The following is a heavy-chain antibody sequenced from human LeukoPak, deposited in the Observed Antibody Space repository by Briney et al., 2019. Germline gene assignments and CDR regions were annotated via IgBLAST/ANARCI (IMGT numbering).Heavy chain of an antibody. CDR3: ARDCGGDCYGYYFDY. Sequence: ASVNVSCKASVYTFTSYGISWVRQAPGQGLEWMGWISAYNGNTNYAQKLQGRVTMTTDTSTSTAYMELRSLRSDDTAVYYCARDCGGDCYGYYFDYWGQGTLVTVSS. CDR2: ISAYNGNT. J-gene: IGHJ4*02. CDR1: VYTFTSYG. D-gene: IGHD2-21*01. V-gene: IGHV1-18*01.